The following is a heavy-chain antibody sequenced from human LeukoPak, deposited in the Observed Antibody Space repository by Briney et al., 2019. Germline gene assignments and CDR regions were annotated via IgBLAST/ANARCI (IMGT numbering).Heavy chain of an antibody. CDR3: ARRRVYDILTSYAFDI. Sequence: ASVKVSCKASGYTFTGYYMHWVRQAPGQGLEWTGWINPNSGGTNYAQKFQGRVTMTRDTSISTAYMELSSLRSDDTTVYYCARRRVYDILTSYAFDIWGQGTMVTVSS. CDR1: GYTFTGYY. D-gene: IGHD3-9*01. J-gene: IGHJ3*02. V-gene: IGHV1-2*02. CDR2: INPNSGGT.